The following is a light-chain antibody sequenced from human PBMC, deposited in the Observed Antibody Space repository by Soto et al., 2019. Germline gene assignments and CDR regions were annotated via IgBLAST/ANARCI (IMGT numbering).Light chain of an antibody. CDR1: SSNIGAGYD. Sequence: QSVLTQPPSVSGAPGQRVTISCTGSSSNIGAGYDVHWYQQLPGTAPKLLIYGNSNRPSGVPDRFSGSKSGTSASLAITGLQAEDEADYYCSSYTSISTQVFGGGTKLTVL. V-gene: IGLV1-40*01. J-gene: IGLJ3*02. CDR3: SSYTSISTQV. CDR2: GNS.